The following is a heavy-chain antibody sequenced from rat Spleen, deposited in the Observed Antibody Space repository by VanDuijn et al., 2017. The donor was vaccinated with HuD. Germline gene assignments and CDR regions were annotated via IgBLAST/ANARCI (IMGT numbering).Heavy chain of an antibody. CDR1: GFTFSSFP. V-gene: IGHV5S13*01. Sequence: EVQLVESGGGLVQPGRSLKLSCAASGFTFSSFPMAWVRQAPKKGLEWVASISPSGGNTNYRNSLKGRFTISRDKAKNIPSLQIDSLRSEDTATYYCATAGSRVSRFAYWGQGVMVTVSS. CDR2: ISPSGGNT. CDR3: ATAGSRVSRFAY. D-gene: IGHD1-4*01. J-gene: IGHJ2*01.